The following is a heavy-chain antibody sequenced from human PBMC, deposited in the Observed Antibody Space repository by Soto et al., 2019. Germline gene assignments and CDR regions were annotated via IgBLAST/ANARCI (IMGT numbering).Heavy chain of an antibody. V-gene: IGHV3-48*04. D-gene: IGHD2-2*01. CDR2: IGSTGSVA. Sequence: GGSLRLSCAASGFTFSAYSMKWVRQAPGKGLEWVSFIGSTGSVAHYADSVMGRSTISRDNAKNSLYLQMNSLRAEDTAVYYCARDPLVPAAMPNWFDPWGQGTLVTVSS. CDR1: GFTFSAYS. J-gene: IGHJ5*02. CDR3: ARDPLVPAAMPNWFDP.